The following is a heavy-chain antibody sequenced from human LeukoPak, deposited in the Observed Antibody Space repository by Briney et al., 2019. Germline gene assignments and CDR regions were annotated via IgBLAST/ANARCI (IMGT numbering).Heavy chain of an antibody. CDR1: GASISSSHW. CDR3: ARASYDVLTAYYIDY. J-gene: IGHJ4*02. CDR2: IFHSGST. D-gene: IGHD3-9*01. Sequence: SETLSLTCSVSGASISSSHWWSWVRQTPEKGLEWIGEIFHSGSTNYNPSLKSRVTISVDKPKNQISLKMSSVTAADTAVYYCARASYDVLTAYYIDYWGQGTLVTVSS. V-gene: IGHV4-4*02.